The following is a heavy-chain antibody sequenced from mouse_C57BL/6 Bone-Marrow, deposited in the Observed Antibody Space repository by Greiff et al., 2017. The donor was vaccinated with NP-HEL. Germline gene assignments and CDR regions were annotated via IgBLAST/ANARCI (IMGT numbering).Heavy chain of an antibody. J-gene: IGHJ3*01. CDR1: GYAFSSSW. Sequence: QVQLQQSGPELVKPGASVKISCKASGYAFSSSWMNWVKQRPGKGLEWIGRIYPGDGDTNYNGKFKGKATLTADKSSSTAYMQLSSLTSEDSAVYFCGDGYPFAYWGQGTLVTVSA. D-gene: IGHD2-3*01. CDR2: IYPGDGDT. CDR3: GDGYPFAY. V-gene: IGHV1-82*01.